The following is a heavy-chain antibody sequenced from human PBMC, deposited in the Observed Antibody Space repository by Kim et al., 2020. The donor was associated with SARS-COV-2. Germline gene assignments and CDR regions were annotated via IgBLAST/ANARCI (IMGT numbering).Heavy chain of an antibody. V-gene: IGHV3-48*03. D-gene: IGHD2-15*01. CDR1: GFTFSSYE. Sequence: GGSLRLSCAASGFTFSSYEMNWVRQAPGKGLEWVSYISSSGSTIYYADSVKGRFTISRDNAKNSLYLQMNSLRAEDTAVYYCARGVRYCSGGSCYFLVYYYGMDVWGQGTTVTISS. CDR3: ARGVRYCSGGSCYFLVYYYGMDV. J-gene: IGHJ6*02. CDR2: ISSSGSTI.